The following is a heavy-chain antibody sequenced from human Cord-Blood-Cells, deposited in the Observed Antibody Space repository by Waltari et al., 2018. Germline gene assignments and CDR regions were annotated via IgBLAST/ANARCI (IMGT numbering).Heavy chain of an antibody. V-gene: IGHV3-21*01. D-gene: IGHD3-3*01. CDR2: ISSSSSYI. CDR3: ARDFAFNDY. CDR1: GFTFSSYS. J-gene: IGHJ4*02. Sequence: EVQLVESGGGLVKPGGSLRLSCAASGFTFSSYSMNWVSQAPGKGLEVVSSISSSSSYIYYADSVKGRFTISRDNAKNSLYLQMNSLRAEDTAVYYCARDFAFNDYWGQGTLITVSS.